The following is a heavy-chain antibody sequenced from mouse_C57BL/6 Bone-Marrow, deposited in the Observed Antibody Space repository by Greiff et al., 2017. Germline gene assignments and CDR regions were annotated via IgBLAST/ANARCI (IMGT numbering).Heavy chain of an antibody. J-gene: IGHJ3*01. CDR3: ARHYGCGSAY. D-gene: IGHD1-1*01. CDR2: INPYNGGT. CDR1: GYTFTDYY. Sequence: EVKLMESGPVLVKPGASVKMSCKASGYTFTDYYMNWVKQSHGKSLEWIGVINPYNGGTSYNQKFKGKATLTVDKSSSTAYMELTSLTSEDSAVYYWARHYGCGSAYWGQGTLVTVSA. V-gene: IGHV1-19*01.